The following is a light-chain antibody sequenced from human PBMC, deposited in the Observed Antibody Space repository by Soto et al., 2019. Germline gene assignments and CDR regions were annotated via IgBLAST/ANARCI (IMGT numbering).Light chain of an antibody. V-gene: IGKV1-27*01. J-gene: IGKJ1*01. CDR2: AAS. CDR1: QGISNY. Sequence: RVSQGISNYLAWYQQKPGKVPKLLIYAASTLQSGVPSRFSGSGSGTDSTYTISRLPPQAVATSFRLTYHRATPSPIAPGTKVDIK. CDR3: LTYHRATPSP.